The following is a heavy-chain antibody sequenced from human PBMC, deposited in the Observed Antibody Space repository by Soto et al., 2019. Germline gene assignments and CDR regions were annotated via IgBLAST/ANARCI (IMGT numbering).Heavy chain of an antibody. J-gene: IGHJ6*03. V-gene: IGHV3-48*01. CDR2: ISSRTSTI. CDR3: VRSRGGSWYYYYMDV. CDR1: KFTFSDYS. Sequence: GGSLRLSCAASKFTFSDYSMNWVRQAPGKGLEWVSYISSRTSTIYYADSVKGRFTISRDNGKNSLYLQMNSLRAEDTAVYYCVRSRGGSWYYYYMDVWGNGTTVTVSS. D-gene: IGHD6-13*01.